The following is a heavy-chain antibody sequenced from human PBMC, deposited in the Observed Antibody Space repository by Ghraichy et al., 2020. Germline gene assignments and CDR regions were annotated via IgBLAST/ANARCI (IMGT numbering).Heavy chain of an antibody. Sequence: GESLNISCAASGFTFSSYWMSWVRQAPGKGLEWVANIKQDGSEKYYVDSVKGRFTISRDNAKNSLYLQMNSLRAEDTAVYYCARGSATFDYWGQGTLVTVSS. CDR2: IKQDGSEK. D-gene: IGHD1-26*01. J-gene: IGHJ4*02. CDR3: ARGSATFDY. CDR1: GFTFSSYW. V-gene: IGHV3-7*01.